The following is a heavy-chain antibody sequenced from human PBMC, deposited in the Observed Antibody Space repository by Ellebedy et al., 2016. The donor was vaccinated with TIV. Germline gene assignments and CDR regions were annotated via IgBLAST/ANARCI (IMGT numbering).Heavy chain of an antibody. J-gene: IGHJ5*02. CDR3: ARDRGYSGSNWFDP. Sequence: SETLSLXXTVSGGSVSSGSYYWSWIRQPPGKGLEWIGYIYYSGSTNYNPSLKSRVTISVDTSKNQFSLKLSSVTAADTAVYYCARDRGYSGSNWFDPWGQGTLVTVSS. V-gene: IGHV4-61*01. D-gene: IGHD5-12*01. CDR1: GGSVSSGSYY. CDR2: IYYSGST.